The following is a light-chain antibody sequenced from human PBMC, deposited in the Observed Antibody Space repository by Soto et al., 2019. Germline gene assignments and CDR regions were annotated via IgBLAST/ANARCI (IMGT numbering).Light chain of an antibody. CDR2: GAS. V-gene: IGKV3-20*01. J-gene: IGKJ1*01. Sequence: ELAQLRGSRILSPGERATLSCRASQSVNSDYLAWYQQKPGHAPRLLIYGASTRATGIPDRFSGSGSETDFTLTISGLEPEDFAVYYCQRYGSSGTFGQGTKVDIK. CDR3: QRYGSSGT. CDR1: QSVNSDY.